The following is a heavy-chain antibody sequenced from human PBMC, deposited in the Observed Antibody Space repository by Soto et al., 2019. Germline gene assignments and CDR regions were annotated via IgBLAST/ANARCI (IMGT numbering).Heavy chain of an antibody. CDR1: GGTFSSYA. CDR2: IIPIFGTA. D-gene: IGHD1-26*01. J-gene: IGHJ4*02. V-gene: IGHV1-69*13. CDR3: ARDRRGSYHQHFDY. Sequence: AVKVSCKACGGTFSSYAISWVRQAPGHGLEWMGGIIPIFGTANYAQKFQGRVTITADESTSTAYMELSSLRSEDTAVYYCARDRRGSYHQHFDYWGQGTLVTVSS.